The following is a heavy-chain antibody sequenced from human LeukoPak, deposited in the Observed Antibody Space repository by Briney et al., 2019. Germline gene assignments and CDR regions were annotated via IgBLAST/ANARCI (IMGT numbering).Heavy chain of an antibody. D-gene: IGHD2-2*02. CDR3: ARVPSYCSSTSCYNIDY. CDR2: INHSGST. V-gene: IGHV4-34*01. CDR1: GGSFSGYY. Sequence: PSETLSLTCAVYGGSFSGYYWSWIRQPPGKGLEWIGEINHSGSTNYNPSLKSRVTISVDTSKNQFSLKLSSVTAADTAAYYCARVPSYCSSTSCYNIDYWGQGTLVTVSS. J-gene: IGHJ4*02.